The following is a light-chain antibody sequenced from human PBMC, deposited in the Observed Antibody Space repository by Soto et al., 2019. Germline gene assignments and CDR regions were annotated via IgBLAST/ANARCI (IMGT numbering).Light chain of an antibody. CDR1: QSVSSY. CDR3: QQRSNWPTFT. CDR2: DAS. Sequence: EIVLTQSTATLSLSPGERATLSCRASQSVSSYLAWYQQKPGQATRLLIYDASNRATGIPARFSGSASGRDFSLTISSLEPEDFAVYYCQQRSNWPTFTFGPGTKVDIK. V-gene: IGKV3-11*02. J-gene: IGKJ3*01.